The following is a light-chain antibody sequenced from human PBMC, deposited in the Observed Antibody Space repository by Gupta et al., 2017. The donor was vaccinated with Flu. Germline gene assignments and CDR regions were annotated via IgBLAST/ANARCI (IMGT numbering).Light chain of an antibody. CDR3: ASWDDSLGGYV. J-gene: IGLJ1*01. CDR1: RSNIGSNT. V-gene: IGLV1-44*01. CDR2: SHN. Sequence: SVLNQPPTASVTPGQRVSISCSGGRSNIGSNTVNWYQHVPGTAPKLLIRSHNQRPSGVPDRFSGSTSGTSASLAIHGLQSEDEAAYYCASWDDSLGGYVFGTGTEFTVL.